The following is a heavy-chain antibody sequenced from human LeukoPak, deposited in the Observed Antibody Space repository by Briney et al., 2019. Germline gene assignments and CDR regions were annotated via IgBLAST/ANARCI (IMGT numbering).Heavy chain of an antibody. D-gene: IGHD2-8*01. Sequence: PSETLSLTCAVYGGSFSGYYWSWIRQPPGKGLEWIGEINRSGSTNYNPSLKSRVTISVDTSKNQFSLKLSSVTAADTAVYYCARGRPGILYSWGQGTLVTVSS. CDR1: GGSFSGYY. CDR2: INRSGST. J-gene: IGHJ4*02. V-gene: IGHV4-34*01. CDR3: ARGRPGILYS.